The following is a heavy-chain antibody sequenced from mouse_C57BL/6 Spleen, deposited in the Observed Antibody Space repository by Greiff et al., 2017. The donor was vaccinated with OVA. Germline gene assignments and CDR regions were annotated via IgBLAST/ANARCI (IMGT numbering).Heavy chain of an antibody. CDR1: GYAFSSSW. V-gene: IGHV1-82*01. Sequence: VKLQESGPELVKPGASVKISCKASGYAFSSSWMNWVKQRPGKGLEWIGRIYPGDGDPNYNGKFKGKATLTADKSSSTAYMQLSSLTSEDSAVYFCARSVYDGYYDYAMDDWGQGTSGTGSS. D-gene: IGHD2-3*01. J-gene: IGHJ4*01. CDR3: ARSVYDGYYDYAMDD. CDR2: IYPGDGDP.